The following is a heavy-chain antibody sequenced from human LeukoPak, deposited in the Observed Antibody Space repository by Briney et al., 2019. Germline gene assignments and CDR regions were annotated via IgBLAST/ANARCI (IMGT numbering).Heavy chain of an antibody. D-gene: IGHD2-2*02. CDR1: GGSFSGYY. Sequence: PSGTLSLTCAVYGGSFSGYYWSWIRQPPGKGLEWIGVINHSGSTNYNPSLKRRVTISVDMSKNQSSLKLSSVTAADTAVYYCARADYCSSTSCYNPPYNWFDPWGQGTLVTVSS. CDR3: ARADYCSSTSCYNPPYNWFDP. V-gene: IGHV4-34*01. CDR2: INHSGST. J-gene: IGHJ5*02.